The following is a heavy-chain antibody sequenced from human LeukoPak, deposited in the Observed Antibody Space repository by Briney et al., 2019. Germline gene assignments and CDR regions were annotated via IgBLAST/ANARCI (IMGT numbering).Heavy chain of an antibody. D-gene: IGHD3-10*01. Sequence: SETLSLTCTVSGGSISSGDYYWSWIRQPPGKGLEWIGYIYYSGSTYYNPSLKSRVTISVDTSKNQFSLKLSSVTAADTAVYYCARAMVRGVRLFDYWGQGTLVTVSS. CDR3: ARAMVRGVRLFDY. V-gene: IGHV4-30-4*01. CDR2: IYYSGST. CDR1: GGSISSGDYY. J-gene: IGHJ4*02.